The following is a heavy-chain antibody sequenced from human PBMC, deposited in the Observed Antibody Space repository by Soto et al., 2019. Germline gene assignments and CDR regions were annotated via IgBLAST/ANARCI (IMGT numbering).Heavy chain of an antibody. Sequence: GSGPTLVNPTQTLTLTCTFSGFSLSTSGMCVSWIRQPPGKALEWLARIDWDDDKYYSTSLKTRLTISKDTSKNQVVLTMTNMDPVDTATYYCARIPGYSQVLPPVNYGMDVWGQGTTVTVSS. CDR3: ARIPGYSQVLPPVNYGMDV. J-gene: IGHJ6*02. CDR1: GFSLSTSGMC. CDR2: IDWDDDK. D-gene: IGHD6-13*01. V-gene: IGHV2-70*11.